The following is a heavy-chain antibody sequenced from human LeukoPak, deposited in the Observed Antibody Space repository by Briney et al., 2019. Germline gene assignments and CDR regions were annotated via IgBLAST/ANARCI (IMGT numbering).Heavy chain of an antibody. Sequence: SQTLSLTCTVSGGSINSGSYSWTWIRQPAGKGLEWIGRIHNSGSTDYTPSLKSRVTTLMDTSKNQFFLKLTSVTAADTAVYYCPRADRTAYFGNVVPFDIWGQGTMVTVSS. V-gene: IGHV4-61*02. CDR2: IHNSGST. CDR1: GGSINSGSYS. J-gene: IGHJ3*02. CDR3: PRADRTAYFGNVVPFDI. D-gene: IGHD3-22*01.